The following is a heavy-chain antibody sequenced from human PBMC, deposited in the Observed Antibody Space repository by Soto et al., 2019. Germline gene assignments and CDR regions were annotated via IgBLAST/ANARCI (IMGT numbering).Heavy chain of an antibody. Sequence: SGPTLVNPTQTRTLTCSFSGFSLSTGGVGVGWIRQPPGKALEWLALIYWNGDQRYSPSLRSRLTITKGTSRNQVVLTMTNMDPVDTATYFCAHSGFPLQLYYFGYWGQGTLVTVSS. V-gene: IGHV2-5*01. CDR2: IYWNGDQ. D-gene: IGHD1-1*01. CDR1: GFSLSTGGVG. J-gene: IGHJ4*02. CDR3: AHSGFPLQLYYFGY.